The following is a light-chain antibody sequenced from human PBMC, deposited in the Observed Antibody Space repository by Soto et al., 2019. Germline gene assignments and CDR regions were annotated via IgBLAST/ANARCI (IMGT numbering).Light chain of an antibody. CDR2: AAS. Sequence: AIRMTQSPSSFSASTGDRVTTTCRASQDINRYLAWYQQKPGKAPMLLIYAASTLQSGVSSRFSGSGSGTDFTLTISRLQSEDFATYYCQQYYNLWTFGQGTKVHIK. V-gene: IGKV1-8*01. CDR3: QQYYNLWT. CDR1: QDINRY. J-gene: IGKJ1*01.